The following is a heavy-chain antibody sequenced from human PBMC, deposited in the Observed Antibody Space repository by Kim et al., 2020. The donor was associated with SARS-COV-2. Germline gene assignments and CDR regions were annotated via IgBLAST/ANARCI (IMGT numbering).Heavy chain of an antibody. Sequence: SETLSLTCTVSGGSISSGGYYWSWIRQHPGKGLEWIGYIYYSGSTYYNPSLKSRVTISVDTSKNQFSLKLSSVTAADTAVYYCARDPRGIQLWSFINDAFDIWGQGTMVTVSS. D-gene: IGHD5-18*01. V-gene: IGHV4-31*03. J-gene: IGHJ3*02. CDR2: IYYSGST. CDR3: ARDPRGIQLWSFINDAFDI. CDR1: GGSISSGGYY.